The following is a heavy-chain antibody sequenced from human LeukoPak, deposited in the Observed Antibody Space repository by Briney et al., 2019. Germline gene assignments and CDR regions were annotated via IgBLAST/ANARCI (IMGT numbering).Heavy chain of an antibody. Sequence: SETLSLTCTVSGGSISSSSYSWGWIRQPPGKGLEWIGSIYYSGSTYYNPSLKSRVTISVDTSKNQFSLKLSSVTAADTAVYYCATARYCSSTSCYPMYYYYYGMDVWGQGTTVTVSS. CDR2: IYYSGST. V-gene: IGHV4-39*01. CDR1: GGSISSSSYS. D-gene: IGHD2-2*01. J-gene: IGHJ6*02. CDR3: ATARYCSSTSCYPMYYYYYGMDV.